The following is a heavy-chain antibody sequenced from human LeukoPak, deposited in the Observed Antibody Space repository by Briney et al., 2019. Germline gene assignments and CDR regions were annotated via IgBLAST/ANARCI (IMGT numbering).Heavy chain of an antibody. Sequence: PGGSLRLSCAASGFAFGNAWMNWVRQAPGKGLEWVGRIKSKTDGGTTDYAAPVKGRFTISRDDSKNTLYLQMNSLRAEDTAVYYCARDQRIFGSSWVFDYWGQGTLVTVSS. V-gene: IGHV3-15*07. CDR2: IKSKTDGGTT. J-gene: IGHJ4*02. CDR1: GFAFGNAW. D-gene: IGHD6-13*01. CDR3: ARDQRIFGSSWVFDY.